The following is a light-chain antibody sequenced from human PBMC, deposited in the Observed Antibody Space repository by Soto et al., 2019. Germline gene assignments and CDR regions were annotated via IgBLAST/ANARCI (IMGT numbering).Light chain of an antibody. CDR3: QSYDSSLSV. Sequence: QAVVTQPPSVSGAPGQRVTISCTGSSSNIGAGYDVHWYQHLPGTAPKLLIYGNSNRPSGVPDRFSGSKSGTSASLAITGLRAEDEADYYCQSYDSSLSVFGTGTKLTVL. J-gene: IGLJ1*01. V-gene: IGLV1-40*01. CDR2: GNS. CDR1: SSNIGAGYD.